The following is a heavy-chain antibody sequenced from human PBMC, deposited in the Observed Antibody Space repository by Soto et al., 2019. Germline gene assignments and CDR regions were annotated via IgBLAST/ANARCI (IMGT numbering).Heavy chain of an antibody. CDR1: NGSISISTYY. V-gene: IGHV4-39*01. Sequence: SETLSLSCTVSNGSISISTYYWGWIRQPPGKGLEWIGNIYYSGSTYYNPSLRSRLTISIDTSKNQFSLKLSSVTAADTAMYYCARRVGTMKIGVTSWGWFDPWGQGTLVT. J-gene: IGHJ5*02. CDR3: ARRVGTMKIGVTSWGWFDP. CDR2: IYYSGST. D-gene: IGHD3-22*01.